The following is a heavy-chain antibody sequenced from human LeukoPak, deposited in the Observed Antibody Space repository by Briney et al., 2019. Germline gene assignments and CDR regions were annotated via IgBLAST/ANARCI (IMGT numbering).Heavy chain of an antibody. V-gene: IGHV4-61*02. CDR2: IYTSGST. Sequence: TSETLSLTCTVSGGSISSGSYYWSWIRPPAGKGLEWIGRIYTSGSTNYNPSLKSRVTISVDTSKNQFSLKLSSVTAADTAVYYCARELDYSNYGYFDYWGQGTLVTVSS. J-gene: IGHJ4*02. D-gene: IGHD4-11*01. CDR3: ARELDYSNYGYFDY. CDR1: GGSISSGSYY.